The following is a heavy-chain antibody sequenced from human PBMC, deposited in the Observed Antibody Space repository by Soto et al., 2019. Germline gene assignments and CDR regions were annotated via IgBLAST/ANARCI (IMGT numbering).Heavy chain of an antibody. J-gene: IGHJ4*02. Sequence: GGSLRLSCAASGLTFSSYSMNWVRQAPGKGLEWVSSISSSSSYIYYADSVKGRFTISRDNAKNSLYLQMNSLRAEDTAVYYCARDPAAGPTGYWGQGTLVTVSS. CDR3: ARDPAAGPTGY. CDR1: GLTFSSYS. V-gene: IGHV3-21*01. D-gene: IGHD6-13*01. CDR2: ISSSSSYI.